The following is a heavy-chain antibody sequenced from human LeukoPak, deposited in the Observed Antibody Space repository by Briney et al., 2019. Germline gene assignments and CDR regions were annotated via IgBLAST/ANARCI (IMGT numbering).Heavy chain of an antibody. J-gene: IGHJ4*02. CDR1: GFTFNDYY. CDR3: ARDDGSGSSPLDY. D-gene: IGHD3-10*01. V-gene: IGHV3-11*06. CDR2: ISSSSSYT. Sequence: NPGGSLRLSCAASGFTFNDYYMSWIRQAPGKGLEWVSYISSSSSYTNYADSVKGRFTISRDNAKNSLYLQMNSLRAEDTAVYYCARDDGSGSSPLDYWGQGTLVTVSS.